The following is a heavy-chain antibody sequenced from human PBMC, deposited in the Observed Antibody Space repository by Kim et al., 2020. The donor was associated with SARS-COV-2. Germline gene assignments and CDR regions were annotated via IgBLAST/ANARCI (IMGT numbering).Heavy chain of an antibody. CDR3: ARHGDYYYYGMDV. CDR2: IYYSGRT. V-gene: IGHV4-59*08. J-gene: IGHJ6*02. Sequence: SETLSLTCTVSGGSISSHYWTWMRQPPGKGLEWIGYIYYSGRTNYNPSLKSRVTMSVDTSKNQFSLKLSSVTAADTAVYYCARHGDYYYYGMDVWGQGTTVTVSS. CDR1: GGSISSHY.